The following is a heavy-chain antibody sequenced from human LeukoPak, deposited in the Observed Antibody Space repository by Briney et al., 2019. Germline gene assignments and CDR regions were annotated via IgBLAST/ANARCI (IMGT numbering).Heavy chain of an antibody. D-gene: IGHD2-15*01. V-gene: IGHV3-30*04. CDR2: ISYDGSNK. CDR1: GFTFSSYA. J-gene: IGHJ4*02. Sequence: GGSLRLSCAASGFTFSSYAMHWVRQAPGKGLEWVAVISYDGSNKYYADSVKGRFTISRDNSKNTLYLQVNSLRAEDTAVYYCATGGSDDYWGQGTLVTVSS. CDR3: ATGGSDDY.